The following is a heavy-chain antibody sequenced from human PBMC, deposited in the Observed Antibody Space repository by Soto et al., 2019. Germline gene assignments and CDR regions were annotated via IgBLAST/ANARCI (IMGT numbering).Heavy chain of an antibody. Sequence: QITLKESGPPLVKPTQTLTLTCTFSGFSLSTSGVGVGWIRQPPGKALEWLALIYWDDDKRYSPSLKSRLTITKDTSKNQVVLTMTNMDPVDTATYYCARSPLYDFLGYYYYGMDVWGQGTTVTVSS. CDR2: IYWDDDK. CDR1: GFSLSTSGVG. D-gene: IGHD3-3*01. CDR3: ARSPLYDFLGYYYYGMDV. J-gene: IGHJ6*02. V-gene: IGHV2-5*02.